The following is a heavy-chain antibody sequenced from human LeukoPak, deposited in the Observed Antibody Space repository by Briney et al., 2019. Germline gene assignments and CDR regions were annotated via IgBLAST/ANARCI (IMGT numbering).Heavy chain of an antibody. CDR3: ARGAYCSGGSCSEGDWFDP. J-gene: IGHJ5*02. V-gene: IGHV1-3*03. Sequence: ASVKVSCKASGYTFTSYAMHWVRQAPGQRLEWMGWINAGNGNTKYSQEFQGRVTITRDTSASTAYMELSSLRSEDMAVYYCARGAYCSGGSCSEGDWFDPWGQGTLVTVSS. D-gene: IGHD2-15*01. CDR2: INAGNGNT. CDR1: GYTFTSYA.